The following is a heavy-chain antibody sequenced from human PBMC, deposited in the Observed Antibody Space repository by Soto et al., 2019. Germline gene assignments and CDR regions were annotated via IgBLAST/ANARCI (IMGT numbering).Heavy chain of an antibody. Sequence: SVKVSCKASGGSFRSDFFSWVRQAPGQGLEWMGRIIPIFGAANYAQKFQDRVTITADEASSTVYMELSSLTSDDTAVYYCARDPGQDCSTTSCYHRGWFDLWGRGTLVTVSS. J-gene: IGHJ5*02. V-gene: IGHV1-69*13. CDR3: ARDPGQDCSTTSCYHRGWFDL. CDR2: IIPIFGAA. D-gene: IGHD2-2*01. CDR1: GGSFRSDF.